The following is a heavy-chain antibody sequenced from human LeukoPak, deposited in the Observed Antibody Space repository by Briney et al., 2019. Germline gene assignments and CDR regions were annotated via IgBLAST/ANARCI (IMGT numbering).Heavy chain of an antibody. D-gene: IGHD5-24*01. Sequence: SETLSLTCTVSGASISSGDYYWSWIRQPPGKGLEWIGYIYYSGSTYYNPSLKSRVTISVDTSKNQFSLKLSSVTAADTAVYYCARLEAHNNYAFDYWGQGTLVTVSS. CDR3: ARLEAHNNYAFDY. J-gene: IGHJ4*02. V-gene: IGHV4-30-4*08. CDR2: IYYSGST. CDR1: GASISSGDYY.